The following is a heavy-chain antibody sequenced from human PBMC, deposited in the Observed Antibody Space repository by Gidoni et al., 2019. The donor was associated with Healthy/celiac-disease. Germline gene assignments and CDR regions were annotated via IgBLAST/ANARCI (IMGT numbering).Heavy chain of an antibody. Sequence: QVQLVQSGAEVKKPGAYWKVSAKPPVYTFTSYGITGVRQAPGQGLEWMGWISAYNSNTNYAQKLQGRVTMTTDTSTSTAYMELRSLRSDDTAVYYCARGYSYDPFDYWGQGTLVTVSS. V-gene: IGHV1-18*01. CDR1: VYTFTSYG. D-gene: IGHD5-18*01. CDR2: ISAYNSNT. J-gene: IGHJ4*02. CDR3: ARGYSYDPFDY.